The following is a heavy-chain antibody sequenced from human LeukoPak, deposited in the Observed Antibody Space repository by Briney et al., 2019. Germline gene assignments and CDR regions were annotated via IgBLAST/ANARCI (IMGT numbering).Heavy chain of an antibody. CDR1: GFTFSSYG. CDR2: IRYDGSNK. CDR3: ATAVPFPGDGYFDY. V-gene: IGHV3-30*02. Sequence: GGSLRLSCAASGFTFSSYGMHWVRQAPGKGLEWVAFIRYDGSNKYYADSVKGRFTISRDNSKNTLYLQMNSLRAEDTAVYYCATAVPFPGDGYFDYWGQGTLVTVSS. J-gene: IGHJ4*02. D-gene: IGHD5-24*01.